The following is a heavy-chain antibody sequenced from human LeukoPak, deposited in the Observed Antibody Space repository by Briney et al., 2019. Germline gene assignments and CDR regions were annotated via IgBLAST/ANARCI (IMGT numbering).Heavy chain of an antibody. CDR1: GESFGGYY. D-gene: IGHD2-2*01. Sequence: SETLSLTCAVSGESFGGYYWTWIRQPPGKGLEWIGEINHFGTSNYNPSLKSRVTISVDTSKNQFSLKLSSVTAADTAVYYCARGRAGYCSSTSCRTPKYYYYGMDVWGQGTTVTVSS. CDR3: ARGRAGYCSSTSCRTPKYYYYGMDV. V-gene: IGHV4-34*01. CDR2: INHFGTS. J-gene: IGHJ6*02.